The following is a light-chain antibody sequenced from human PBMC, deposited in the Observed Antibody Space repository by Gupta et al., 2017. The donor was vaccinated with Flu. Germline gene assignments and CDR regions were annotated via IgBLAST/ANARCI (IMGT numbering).Light chain of an antibody. CDR3: QQPNAVT. J-gene: IGKJ4*01. V-gene: IGKV3-11*01. Sequence: EIVLTQSPATLSLSPGERATLSCRASQSVGSYLAWYQQKPGQAPRLLIYDASSRATGIPARFSGSGSGTDFTLTISSLEPEDFAVYYCQQPNAVTFGGGTKVEIK. CDR1: QSVGSY. CDR2: DAS.